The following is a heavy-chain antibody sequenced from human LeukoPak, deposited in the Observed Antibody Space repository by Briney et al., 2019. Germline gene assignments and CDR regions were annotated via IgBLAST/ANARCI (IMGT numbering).Heavy chain of an antibody. J-gene: IGHJ6*03. V-gene: IGHV1-69*13. D-gene: IGHD2-2*01. CDR3: ATGTGYCSSTSCYYYYYYMDV. Sequence: SVKVSCKASGGTFSSYAISWLRQAPGQGLEWMGGIIPIFGTANYAQKFQGRVTITADESTSTAYMELSSLRSEDTAVYYCATGTGYCSSTSCYYYYYYMDVWGKGTTVTVSS. CDR2: IIPIFGTA. CDR1: GGTFSSYA.